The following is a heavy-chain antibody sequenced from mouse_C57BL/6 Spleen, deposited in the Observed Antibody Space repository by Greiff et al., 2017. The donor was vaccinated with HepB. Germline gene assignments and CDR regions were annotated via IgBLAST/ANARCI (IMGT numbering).Heavy chain of an antibody. CDR2: IYPGDGDT. V-gene: IGHV1-82*01. J-gene: IGHJ3*01. Sequence: VKLMESGPELVKPGASVKISCKASGYAFSSSWMNWVKQRPGKGLEWIGRIYPGDGDTNYNGKFKGKATLTADKSSSTAYMQLSSLTSEDSAVYFCARYGGLLAWFAYWGQGTLVTVSA. CDR3: ARYGGLLAWFAY. CDR1: GYAFSSSW. D-gene: IGHD1-1*01.